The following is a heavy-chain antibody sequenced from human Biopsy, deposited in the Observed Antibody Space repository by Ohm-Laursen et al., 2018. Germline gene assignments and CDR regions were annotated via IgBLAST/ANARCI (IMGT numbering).Heavy chain of an antibody. V-gene: IGHV3-23*01. Sequence: GPLRLSYSASGFTFSSHAMSWVRQAPGKGLEWVSVINTSGGSTHYAVSVKGRFTISRDNSKNTLYLRMNSLRAEDTAVYYCAKPADSYGSEFYFDYWGQGTLVTVSS. CDR1: GFTFSSHA. J-gene: IGHJ4*02. CDR3: AKPADSYGSEFYFDY. D-gene: IGHD4-17*01. CDR2: INTSGGST.